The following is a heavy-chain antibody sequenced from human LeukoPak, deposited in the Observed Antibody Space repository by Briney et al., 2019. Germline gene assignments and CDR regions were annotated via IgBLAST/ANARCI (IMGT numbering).Heavy chain of an antibody. CDR1: GYTFTSYA. CDR3: ARGGQVRGLIYSRY. Sequence: ASVEVSCKASGYTFTSYAMHWVRQAPGQRLEWMGWINAGNGNTKYSQKFQGRVTITRDTSASTAYMELSSLRSEDTAVYYCARGGQVRGLIYSRYWGQGTLVTVSS. J-gene: IGHJ4*02. CDR2: INAGNGNT. D-gene: IGHD3-10*01. V-gene: IGHV1-3*01.